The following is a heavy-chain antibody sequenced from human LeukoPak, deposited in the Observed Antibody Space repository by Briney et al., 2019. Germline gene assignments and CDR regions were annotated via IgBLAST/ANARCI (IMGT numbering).Heavy chain of an antibody. CDR3: ATHYEGMVVAATRWSEYGAFDI. D-gene: IGHD2-15*01. CDR1: GGTFSSYA. V-gene: IGHV1-69*13. CDR2: IIPIFGTA. J-gene: IGHJ3*02. Sequence: ASVKVSCKASGGTFSSYAISWVRQAPGQGLEWMGGIIPIFGTANYAQKFQGRVTITADESTSTAYMEPSSLRSEDTAVYYCATHYEGMVVAATRWSEYGAFDIWGQGTMVTVSS.